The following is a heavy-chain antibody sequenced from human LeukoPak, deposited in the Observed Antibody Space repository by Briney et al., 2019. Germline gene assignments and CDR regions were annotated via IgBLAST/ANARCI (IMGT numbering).Heavy chain of an antibody. CDR3: ARSDYYDSSGYYYAYYFDY. CDR2: IYYSGST. D-gene: IGHD3-22*01. V-gene: IGHV4-59*01. Sequence: SETLSLTCTVSGGPISSYYWSWIRQPPGKGLEWIGYIYYSGSTNYNPSLKSRVTISVDTSKNQFSLKLSSVTAADTAVYYCARSDYYDSSGYYYAYYFDYWGQGTLVTVSS. CDR1: GGPISSYY. J-gene: IGHJ4*02.